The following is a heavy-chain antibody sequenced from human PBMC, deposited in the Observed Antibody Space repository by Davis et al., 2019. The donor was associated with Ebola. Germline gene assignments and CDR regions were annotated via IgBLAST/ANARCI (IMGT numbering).Heavy chain of an antibody. CDR3: AIVATMSPRIDY. Sequence: GESLKISCAASGFTFSDYYMSWIRQAPGKGLEWVSSISSSSSYIYYADSVKGRFTISRDNAKNSLYLQMNSLRAEDTAVYYCAIVATMSPRIDYWGQGTLVTVSS. CDR1: GFTFSDYY. J-gene: IGHJ4*02. D-gene: IGHD5-12*01. CDR2: ISSSSSYI. V-gene: IGHV3-11*06.